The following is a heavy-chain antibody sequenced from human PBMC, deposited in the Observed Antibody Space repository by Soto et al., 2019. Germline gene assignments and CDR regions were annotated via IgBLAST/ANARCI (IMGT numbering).Heavy chain of an antibody. CDR2: IYYSGST. J-gene: IGHJ3*01. Sequence: QVQLQESGPGLVKPSETLSLTCTVSGDSISSYYWSCIRQPPGKGLEWIGYIYYSGSTNYNPSLKSRVTLSVDTSKRLFSLKLTSVTAADTAVYYAARRYGSAFDFWGQGTMVTVSS. D-gene: IGHD3-10*01. V-gene: IGHV4-59*01. CDR1: GDSISSYY. CDR3: ARRYGSAFDF.